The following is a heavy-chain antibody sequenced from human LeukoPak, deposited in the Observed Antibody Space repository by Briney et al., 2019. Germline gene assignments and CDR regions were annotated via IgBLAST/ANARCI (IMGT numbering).Heavy chain of an antibody. V-gene: IGHV4-39*07. J-gene: IGHJ4*02. CDR3: ARSTGFNDY. D-gene: IGHD4-17*01. CDR2: INHSGST. Sequence: SETLSLTCTVSGGSISSSSYYWGWIRQPPGKGLEWIGEINHSGSTNYNPSLKSRVTISVDTSKNQFSLKLSSVTAADTAVYYCARSTGFNDYWGQGTLVTVSS. CDR1: GGSISSSSYY.